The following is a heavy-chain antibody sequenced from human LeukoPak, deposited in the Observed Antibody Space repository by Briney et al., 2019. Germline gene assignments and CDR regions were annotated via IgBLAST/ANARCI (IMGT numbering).Heavy chain of an antibody. D-gene: IGHD2-2*01. CDR3: ARYYCSSTSCYAPSGY. CDR1: GFTFSSYS. CDR2: ISSSSSTI. J-gene: IGHJ4*02. Sequence: GGSLRLSCAASGFTFSSYSMNWVRQAPGKGLEWVSYISSSSSTIYYADSVKGRFTISRDNAKISLYLQMNSLRDEDTAVYYCARYYCSSTSCYAPSGYWGQGTLVTVSS. V-gene: IGHV3-48*02.